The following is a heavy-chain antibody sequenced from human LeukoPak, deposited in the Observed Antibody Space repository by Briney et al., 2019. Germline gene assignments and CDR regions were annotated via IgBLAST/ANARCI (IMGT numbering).Heavy chain of an antibody. D-gene: IGHD3-22*01. CDR3: ARAPLTLYDSSGYYYSYYFDY. Sequence: SVKVSCKASGYTFTDYGITWVRQAPGQGLEWMGGIIPIFGTANYAQKFQGRVTITADESTSTAYMELSSLRSEDMAVYYCARAPLTLYDSSGYYYSYYFDYWGQGTLVTVSS. J-gene: IGHJ4*02. V-gene: IGHV1-69*13. CDR2: IIPIFGTA. CDR1: GYTFTDYG.